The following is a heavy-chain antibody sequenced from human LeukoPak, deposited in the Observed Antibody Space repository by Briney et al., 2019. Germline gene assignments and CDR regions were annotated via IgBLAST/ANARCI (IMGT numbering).Heavy chain of an antibody. CDR2: ISSSSSYI. J-gene: IGHJ4*02. Sequence: PGGSLRLSCAASGFTFSSYSMSWVRQAPGKGLEWVSSISSSSSYIYYADSVKGRFTISRDNAKNSLYLQMNSLRAEDTAVYYCARDVAAVDTAMVDYWGQGTLVTVSS. V-gene: IGHV3-21*01. CDR3: ARDVAAVDTAMVDY. D-gene: IGHD5-18*01. CDR1: GFTFSSYS.